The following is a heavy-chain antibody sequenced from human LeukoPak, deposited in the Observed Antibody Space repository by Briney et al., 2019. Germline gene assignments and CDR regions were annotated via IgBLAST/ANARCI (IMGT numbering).Heavy chain of an antibody. CDR3: ARGHGSGSLGVVYYYMDV. Sequence: GGSLRLSCAASGFTFSSYAMHWVRQAPGKGLEYVSAISSNGGSTYYANSVKGRFTISRDNSKNTLYLQMGSLRAEDMAVYYCARGHGSGSLGVVYYYMDVWGKGTTVTVSS. CDR2: ISSNGGST. V-gene: IGHV3-64*01. J-gene: IGHJ6*03. D-gene: IGHD3-10*01. CDR1: GFTFSSYA.